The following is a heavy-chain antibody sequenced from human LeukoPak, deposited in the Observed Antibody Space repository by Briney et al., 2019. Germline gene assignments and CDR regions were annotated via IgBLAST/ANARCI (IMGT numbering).Heavy chain of an antibody. D-gene: IGHD3-10*01. CDR2: IYYSGST. V-gene: IGHV4-61*08. CDR1: GGSVSSGDYY. CDR3: ARDRGAPGYNWFDP. J-gene: IGHJ5*02. Sequence: SETLSLTCTVSGGSVSSGDYYWTWIRQPPGKGLEWIGYIYYSGSTNYNPSLKSRVTISVDTSKNQFSLKLSSVTAADTAVYYCARDRGAPGYNWFDPWSQGTLVTVSS.